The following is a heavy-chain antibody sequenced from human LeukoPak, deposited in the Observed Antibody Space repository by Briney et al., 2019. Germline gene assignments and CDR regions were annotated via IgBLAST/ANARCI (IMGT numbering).Heavy chain of an antibody. Sequence: PSETLSLTCAVSGGSISSSNWWSWVRQPPGKGLEWIGEIYHSGSTNYNPSLKSRVTISVDTSKNQFSLKLSSVTAADTAVYYCARRGAVAGRPLYYFDYWGQGTLVTVSS. V-gene: IGHV4-4*02. D-gene: IGHD6-19*01. J-gene: IGHJ4*02. CDR3: ARRGAVAGRPLYYFDY. CDR2: IYHSGST. CDR1: GGSISSSNW.